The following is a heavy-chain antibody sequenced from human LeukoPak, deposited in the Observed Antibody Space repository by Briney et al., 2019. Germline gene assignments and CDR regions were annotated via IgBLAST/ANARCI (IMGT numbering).Heavy chain of an antibody. J-gene: IGHJ3*02. CDR1: GFTFSSYW. CDR2: IKQDGSEK. D-gene: IGHD3/OR15-3a*01. CDR3: ARVEWAGYYLDHAFDI. V-gene: IGHV3-7*01. Sequence: PGGSLRLSCAASGFTFSSYWMSWVRQAPGKGLEWVANIKQDGSEKYYVDSVKGRFTISRDNAKNSLYLQMNSLRAEDTAVYYCARVEWAGYYLDHAFDIWGQGTMVTVSS.